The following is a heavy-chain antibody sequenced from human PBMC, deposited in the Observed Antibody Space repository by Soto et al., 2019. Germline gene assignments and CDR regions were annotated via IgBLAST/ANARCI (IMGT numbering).Heavy chain of an antibody. D-gene: IGHD6-13*01. CDR3: VGSLQY. CDR1: GFTFSDYH. V-gene: IGHV3-72*01. Sequence: EIKLVESGGGLVQPGGSLRLSCAASGFTFSDYHMEWVRQAPGKGLEWIGRARNDPRARTTQHAASVRGRFITSRDDSENSLYLQINSLKTEDTAVYYCVGSLQYWGQGTLVTVSS. CDR2: ARNDPRARTT. J-gene: IGHJ4*02.